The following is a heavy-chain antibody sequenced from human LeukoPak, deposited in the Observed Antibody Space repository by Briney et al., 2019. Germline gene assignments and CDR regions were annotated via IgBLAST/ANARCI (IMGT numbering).Heavy chain of an antibody. CDR3: ARDQEDCSSTSCSPGAFDI. CDR2: IYYSGST. V-gene: IGHV4-59*12. Sequence: SETLSLTCTVSGGSISSYYWSWIRQPPGKGLEWIGYIYYSGSTNYNPSLKSRVTISVDTSRNQFSLKLSSVTAADTAVYYCARDQEDCSSTSCSPGAFDIWGQGTMVTVSS. CDR1: GGSISSYY. D-gene: IGHD2-2*01. J-gene: IGHJ3*02.